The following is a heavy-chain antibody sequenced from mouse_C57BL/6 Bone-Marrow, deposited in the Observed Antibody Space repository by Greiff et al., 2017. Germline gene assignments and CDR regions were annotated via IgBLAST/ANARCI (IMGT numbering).Heavy chain of an antibody. V-gene: IGHV8-8*01. CDR2: IWWDDDK. CDR3: ARIAPRKGYDAMDY. CDR1: GFSLSTFGMG. Sequence: QVTLKVSGPGILQPSQTLSLTCSFSGFSLSTFGMGVGWIRQPSGKGLEWLAHIWWDDDKYYNPALKSRLTISKDTSKNQVFLKIVNVDTADTATYYCARIAPRKGYDAMDYWGQGTSVTVSS. J-gene: IGHJ4*01.